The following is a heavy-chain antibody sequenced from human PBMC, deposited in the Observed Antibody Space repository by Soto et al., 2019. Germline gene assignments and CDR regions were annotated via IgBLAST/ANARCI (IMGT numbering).Heavy chain of an antibody. Sequence: QVQLVQSGAEVKKPGSSVKVSCKASGGTFSSYAISWVRQAPGQGLEWMGGIIPIFGTANYAQKFQGRVTITADESTSTAYMALSSLRSEDTAVYYCAYLYPDRIVGATRRGYWGQGTLVTVSS. D-gene: IGHD1-26*01. V-gene: IGHV1-69*01. J-gene: IGHJ4*02. CDR1: GGTFSSYA. CDR2: IIPIFGTA. CDR3: AYLYPDRIVGATRRGY.